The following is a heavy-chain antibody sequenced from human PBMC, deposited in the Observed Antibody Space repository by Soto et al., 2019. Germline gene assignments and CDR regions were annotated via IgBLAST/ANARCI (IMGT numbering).Heavy chain of an antibody. CDR1: GGTFSSYA. CDR3: AREGIYYDSSGYGAFDI. D-gene: IGHD3-22*01. Sequence: SVKVSCKASGGTFSSYAISWVRQAPGQGLEWMGGIIPIFGTANYAQKFQGRVTITADESTSTAYMELSSLRSEDTAVYYCAREGIYYDSSGYGAFDIWGQGTMVTVS. V-gene: IGHV1-69*13. CDR2: IIPIFGTA. J-gene: IGHJ3*02.